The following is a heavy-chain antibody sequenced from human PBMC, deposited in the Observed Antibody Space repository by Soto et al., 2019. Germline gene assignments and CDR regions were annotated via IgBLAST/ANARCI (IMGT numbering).Heavy chain of an antibody. J-gene: IGHJ3*01. V-gene: IGHV1-2*04. Sequence: ASVKVSCKASGYTFTGYYMHWGRQAPGQGLEWMGWINPNSGGTNYAQKFQGWVTMTRDTSISTAYMELSRLRSDDTALYYCVKGSRDIVVQPTAPSAWGQGTMVTVSS. CDR2: INPNSGGT. CDR1: GYTFTGYY. D-gene: IGHD2-2*01. CDR3: VKGSRDIVVQPTAPSA.